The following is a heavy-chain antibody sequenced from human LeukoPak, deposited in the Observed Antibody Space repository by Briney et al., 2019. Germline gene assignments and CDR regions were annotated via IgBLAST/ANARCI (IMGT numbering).Heavy chain of an antibody. CDR3: ARNRPAYYFDY. V-gene: IGHV3-33*08. CDR1: GFNLSPYR. Sequence: GGSLRLSCAASGFNLSPYRMYWVRLAPGKGLDWVAVIWPDGSNKYYGDSVKGRFTISRDNAKNTLYLQMNSLRAEDTAVYYCARNRPAYYFDYWGQGTLVTVSS. J-gene: IGHJ4*02. CDR2: IWPDGSNK.